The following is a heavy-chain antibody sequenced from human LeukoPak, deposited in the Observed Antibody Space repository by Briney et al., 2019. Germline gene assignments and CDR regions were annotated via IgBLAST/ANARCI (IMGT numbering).Heavy chain of an antibody. CDR1: GYTFTSYG. V-gene: IGHV1-2*06. CDR3: ARDRTTGTGSWFDP. D-gene: IGHD1-1*01. J-gene: IGHJ5*02. CDR2: INPNSGGT. Sequence: ASVEVSCKASGYTFTSYGISWVRQAPGQGLEWMGRINPNSGGTNYAQKFQDRVTMTRDTSISTAYMELGRLRSDDTAVYYCARDRTTGTGSWFDPWGQGTLVTVSS.